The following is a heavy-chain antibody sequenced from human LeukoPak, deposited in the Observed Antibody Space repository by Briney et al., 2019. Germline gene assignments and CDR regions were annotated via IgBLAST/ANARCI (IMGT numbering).Heavy chain of an antibody. CDR1: GGSISSSSYY. D-gene: IGHD6-19*01. V-gene: IGHV4-39*01. CDR3: ARTRYSSGWYFDY. J-gene: IGHJ4*02. CDR2: IYYSGST. Sequence: PSETLSLTCTVPGGSISSSSYYWGWIRQPPGKGLEWIGSIYYSGSTYYNPSLKSRVTISVDTSKNQFSLKLSSVTAADTAVYYCARTRYSSGWYFDYWGQGTLVTVSS.